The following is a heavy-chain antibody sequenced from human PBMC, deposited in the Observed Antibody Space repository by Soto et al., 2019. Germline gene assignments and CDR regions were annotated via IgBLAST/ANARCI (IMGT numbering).Heavy chain of an antibody. CDR3: ARVVGVTAWGVYWFDP. CDR2: IYYSGST. J-gene: IGHJ5*02. Sequence: PSETLSLTCTVSGGSVSSGSYYWSWIRQPPGKGLEWIGYIYYSGSTNYNPSLKSRVTISVDTSKNQFSLKLSSVTAADTAVYYCARVVGVTAWGVYWFDPWGQGTLVTVSS. CDR1: GGSVSSGSYY. D-gene: IGHD2-21*02. V-gene: IGHV4-61*01.